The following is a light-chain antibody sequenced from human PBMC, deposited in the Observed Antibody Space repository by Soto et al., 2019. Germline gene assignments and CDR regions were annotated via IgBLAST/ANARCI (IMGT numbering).Light chain of an antibody. Sequence: IVLTQSPDTLSLSPGEIATLSCRASQTIITEYLAWYQQKPGQAPRLLMYGASNRATGVPDRFSGSGSGTDFTLTISTLEPADFAVYYYQQYSRSPTSTFGPGTKVEIK. CDR2: GAS. V-gene: IGKV3-20*01. CDR3: QQYSRSPTST. J-gene: IGKJ1*01. CDR1: QTIITEY.